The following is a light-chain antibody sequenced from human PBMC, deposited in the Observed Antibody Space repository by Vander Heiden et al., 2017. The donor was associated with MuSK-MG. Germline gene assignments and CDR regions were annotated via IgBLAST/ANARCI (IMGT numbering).Light chain of an antibody. CDR3: RQTNSLPYT. CDR2: FAS. Sequence: EIVLTQSPDFQSVTPKDKVTITCRASQSIGTTLHWYQQKPDQSPKLLIRFASQSISGVPSRFSGSGSGTHFTLTINSLEPEDAAAYFCRQTNSLPYTFGQGTKLEIK. V-gene: IGKV6D-21*02. J-gene: IGKJ2*01. CDR1: QSIGTT.